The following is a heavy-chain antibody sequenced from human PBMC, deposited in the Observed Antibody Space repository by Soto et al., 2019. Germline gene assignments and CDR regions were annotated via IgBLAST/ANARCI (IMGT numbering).Heavy chain of an antibody. J-gene: IGHJ6*02. V-gene: IGHV1-2*04. CDR3: ARESSYDFWSGYLAPYYYYGMDV. CDR2: INPNSGGT. D-gene: IGHD3-3*01. CDR1: GYTFTGYY. Sequence: ASVKVSCKASGYTFTGYYMHWVRQAPGQGLEWMGWINPNSGGTNYAQKFQGWVTMTRDTSISTAYMELSRLRSDDTAVYYCARESSYDFWSGYLAPYYYYGMDVWGQGTTVTVSS.